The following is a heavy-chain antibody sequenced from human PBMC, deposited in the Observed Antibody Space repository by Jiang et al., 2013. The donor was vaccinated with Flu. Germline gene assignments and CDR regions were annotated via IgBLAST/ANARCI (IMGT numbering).Heavy chain of an antibody. CDR2: IYHSGST. CDR3: ARRGYSSGWYYFDY. J-gene: IGHJ4*02. D-gene: IGHD6-19*01. Sequence: SLTCAVSGGSISSSNWWSWVRQPPGKGLEWIGEIYHSGSTNYNPSLKSRVTISVDTSKNQFSLKLSSVTAADTAVYYCARRGYSSGWYYFDYWGQGTLVTVSS. CDR1: GGSISSSNW. V-gene: IGHV4-4*02.